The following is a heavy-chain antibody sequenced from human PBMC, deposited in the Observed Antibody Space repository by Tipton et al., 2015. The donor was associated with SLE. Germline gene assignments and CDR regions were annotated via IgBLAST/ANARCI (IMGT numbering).Heavy chain of an antibody. Sequence: TLSLTCTVSGGSISSGGYYWSWIRQHPGKGLEWIGYIYYSGSTYYNPSLKNRVTISVDTSKNQFSLKLSSVTAADTAVYYCARDQEDQGYSYGPDAFDIWGQGTMVTVSS. CDR2: IYYSGST. V-gene: IGHV4-31*03. J-gene: IGHJ3*02. CDR3: ARDQEDQGYSYGPDAFDI. D-gene: IGHD5-18*01. CDR1: GGSISSGGYY.